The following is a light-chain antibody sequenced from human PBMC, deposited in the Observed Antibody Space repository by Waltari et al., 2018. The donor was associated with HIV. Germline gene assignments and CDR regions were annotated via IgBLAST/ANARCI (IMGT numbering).Light chain of an antibody. CDR2: SNN. Sequence: QSVLTQPPSASGTPGQRVTISCSGSTSNIGIHTVPWYQVLPGTAPKRLLYSNNQRPSGVPGRFSGSKSGTSASLAISGLQSEDEADYFCAAWDDNLNGRWVFGGGTKLTVL. CDR1: TSNIGIHT. J-gene: IGLJ3*02. V-gene: IGLV1-44*01. CDR3: AAWDDNLNGRWV.